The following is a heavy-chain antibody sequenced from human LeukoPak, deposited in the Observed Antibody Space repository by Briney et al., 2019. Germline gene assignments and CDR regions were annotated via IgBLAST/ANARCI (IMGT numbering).Heavy chain of an antibody. V-gene: IGHV1-2*02. CDR2: INPNSGGT. CDR3: ARDTCSGGSCYSYGYYYGMDV. Sequence: ASVKVSCKASGYTFAGYYMHWVRQAPGQGLEWMGWINPNSGGTNYAQKFQGRVTMTRDTSISTTYMELSRLRSDDTAVYYCARDTCSGGSCYSYGYYYGMDVWGQGTTVTVSS. D-gene: IGHD2-15*01. CDR1: GYTFAGYY. J-gene: IGHJ6*02.